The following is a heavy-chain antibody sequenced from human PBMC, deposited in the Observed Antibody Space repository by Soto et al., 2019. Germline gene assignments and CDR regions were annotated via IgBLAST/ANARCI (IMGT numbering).Heavy chain of an antibody. D-gene: IGHD7-27*01. CDR2: ISSSSSTI. Sequence: EVQLVESGGGLVQPGGSLRLSCAASGFTFSSYSMNWVRQAPGKGLEWVSYISSSSSTIYYADSVKGRFTISRDNAKNXVDLQRTSLSAEDTAVYSVARDRTAERYYHYGMDVWGQEPTVTVSS. V-gene: IGHV3-48*01. CDR1: GFTFSSYS. CDR3: ARDRTAERYYHYGMDV. J-gene: IGHJ6*02.